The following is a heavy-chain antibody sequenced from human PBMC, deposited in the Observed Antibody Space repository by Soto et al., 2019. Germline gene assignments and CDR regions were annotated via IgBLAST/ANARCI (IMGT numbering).Heavy chain of an antibody. D-gene: IGHD3-22*01. J-gene: IGHJ6*02. V-gene: IGHV4-39*01. CDR3: ARRLYYDSSGFEGGGMDV. CDR2: IYYSGST. CDR1: GGSISSSSYY. Sequence: QLQLQESGPGLVKPSETLSLTCTVSGGSISSSSYYWGWIRQPPGKGLEWIGSIYYSGSTYYNPSPTSRATISLDTSKTQFALKLSSVTAADTAVYYCARRLYYDSSGFEGGGMDVWGQGTTVTVSS.